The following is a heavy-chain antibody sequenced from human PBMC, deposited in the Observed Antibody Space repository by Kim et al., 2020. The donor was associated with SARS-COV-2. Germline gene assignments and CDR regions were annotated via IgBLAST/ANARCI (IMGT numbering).Heavy chain of an antibody. CDR3: EARDSVQVPGGI. D-gene: IGHD3-10*01. J-gene: IGHJ4*02. V-gene: IGHV3-48*03. Sequence: NVDSVKGRFTRSRDKAKNALYLQMNSLRTEDTAIYYCEARDSVQVPGGIWGQGTLVTVSS.